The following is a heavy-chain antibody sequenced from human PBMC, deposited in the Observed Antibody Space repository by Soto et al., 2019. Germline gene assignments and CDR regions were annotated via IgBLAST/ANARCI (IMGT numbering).Heavy chain of an antibody. V-gene: IGHV1-69*14. J-gene: IGHJ4*02. CDR1: GDIFSGYS. CDR3: ARDLGSGYDPGDY. Sequence: QVQLVQSGAEVKKPGSSVKVSCKTSGDIFSGYSISWVRQAPGQGLEWMGGIIPIFGTTNYAQRFHGRVTITADKATSTGDMELYSLKAEDTAVYYCARDLGSGYDPGDYWGQGTRVTVSS. D-gene: IGHD5-12*01. CDR2: IIPIFGTT.